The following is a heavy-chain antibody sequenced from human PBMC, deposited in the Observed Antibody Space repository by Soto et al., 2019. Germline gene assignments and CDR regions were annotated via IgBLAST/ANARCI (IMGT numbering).Heavy chain of an antibody. CDR1: GGSIRRDY. Sequence: PSETLSLTCTVSGGSIRRDYWNWIRQPAGKGLEWIGRIYTSGNTYYNPSLKSRVSMALDTSKNQFSLNLTSVTAADTAIYYCASDTTNLPFDYWGPGILVTVSS. CDR2: IYTSGNT. V-gene: IGHV4-4*07. CDR3: ASDTTNLPFDY. J-gene: IGHJ4*02. D-gene: IGHD1-26*01.